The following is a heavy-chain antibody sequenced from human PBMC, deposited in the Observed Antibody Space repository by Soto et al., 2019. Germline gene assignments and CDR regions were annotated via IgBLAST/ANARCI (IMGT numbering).Heavy chain of an antibody. CDR3: TRRDCSTTGCYCN. J-gene: IGHJ4*02. D-gene: IGHD2-2*01. V-gene: IGHV3-74*01. Sequence: EVRLVESGGDLVQPGGSLRLSCAASGFPFSSYWMHWVRQAPGKGLVWVSRINGDGSSISYADSVKGRFTISRDNANNTLYLQMNSLRAEDAAVYYCTRRDCSTTGCYCNWGRGTLVTVSS. CDR1: GFPFSSYW. CDR2: INGDGSSI.